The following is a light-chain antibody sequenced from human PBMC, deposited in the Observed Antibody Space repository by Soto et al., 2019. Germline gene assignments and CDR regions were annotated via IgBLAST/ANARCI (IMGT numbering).Light chain of an antibody. Sequence: TLSPATLCVSQGERATLSCRASQSVSSDLAWYQQKPGQAPRLLIYGASTRATGIPARFSGSGSGTEFTLTISSLQSEDFAVYYCQQYNNWTPWTFGQGTKVDIK. J-gene: IGKJ1*01. V-gene: IGKV3-15*01. CDR2: GAS. CDR1: QSVSSD. CDR3: QQYNNWTPWT.